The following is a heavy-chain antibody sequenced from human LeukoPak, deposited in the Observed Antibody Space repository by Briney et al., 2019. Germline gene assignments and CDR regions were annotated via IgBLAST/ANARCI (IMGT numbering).Heavy chain of an antibody. D-gene: IGHD1-14*01. J-gene: IGHJ4*02. CDR3: ARLHSATITVDFDN. Sequence: GGSLRLSCAASGVTFSSYAMSWVRKAPGKGPEWLSGISGTGGRTYYADSVKGRFTISRDNSKNTLYLQMNSLRAEDTAVYYCARLHSATITVDFDNWGQGSLVIVSS. CDR1: GVTFSSYA. V-gene: IGHV3-23*01. CDR2: ISGTGGRT.